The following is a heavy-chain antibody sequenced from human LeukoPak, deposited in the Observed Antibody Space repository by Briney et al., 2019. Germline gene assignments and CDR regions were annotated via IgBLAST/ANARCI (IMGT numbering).Heavy chain of an antibody. J-gene: IGHJ4*02. CDR2: IYTSGST. Sequence: SETLSLTCTVSGGSISSGSYYWSWIRQPAGKGLEWIGRIYTSGSTSYNPSLKSRVTISVDTSKNQFSLKLSSVTAADTAVYYCAGDNPYYYDSDGYYDYWGQGTLVTVSS. CDR1: GGSISSGSYY. CDR3: AGDNPYYYDSDGYYDY. V-gene: IGHV4-61*02. D-gene: IGHD3-22*01.